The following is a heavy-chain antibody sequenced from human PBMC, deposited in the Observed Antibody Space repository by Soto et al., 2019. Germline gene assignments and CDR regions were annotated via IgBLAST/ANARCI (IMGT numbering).Heavy chain of an antibody. Sequence: GGSLRLSCVDPGFTFTTYALHWIRQAPGKGLEWVAVISYDGSNKYYADSVKGRFTISRDNSKNTLYLQMNSLRAEDTAVYYCAKDSLRRGQLGYWGQGTLVTVSS. CDR2: ISYDGSNK. V-gene: IGHV3-30-3*01. D-gene: IGHD6-6*01. J-gene: IGHJ4*02. CDR1: GFTFTTYA. CDR3: AKDSLRRGQLGY.